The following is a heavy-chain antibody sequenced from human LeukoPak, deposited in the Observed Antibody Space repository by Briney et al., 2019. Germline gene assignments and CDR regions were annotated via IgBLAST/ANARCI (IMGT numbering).Heavy chain of an antibody. CDR2: IDSSGGYM. CDR1: GFTFNTYS. Sequence: GGSLRLSCEASGFTFNTYSMNWARQAPGKGLEWVSSIDSSGGYMFYADSVKGRFIISRDNSKNSLYLQMHSLRAEDTAVYYCARDSRTDDSTGVYYLDALDIWGQGTMVTVSS. J-gene: IGHJ3*02. D-gene: IGHD2-8*02. V-gene: IGHV3-21*01. CDR3: ARDSRTDDSTGVYYLDALDI.